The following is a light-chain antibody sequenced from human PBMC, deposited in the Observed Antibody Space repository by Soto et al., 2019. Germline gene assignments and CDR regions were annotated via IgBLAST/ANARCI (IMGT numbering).Light chain of an antibody. J-gene: IGKJ4*01. CDR3: QQSFSIPPLT. V-gene: IGKV1-39*01. CDR1: QTIRSY. CDR2: AAS. Sequence: DIQMTQSPSSLSASVGDRVTITCRASQTIRSYLNWYQQKPGKAPVLLISAASSLQSGVPSRFSGSGSGTDFTLTISSQQPPDFATYYCQQSFSIPPLTFGGGTKVEIK.